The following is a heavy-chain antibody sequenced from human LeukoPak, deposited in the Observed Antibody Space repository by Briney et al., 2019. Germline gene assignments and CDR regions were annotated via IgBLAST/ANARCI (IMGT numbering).Heavy chain of an antibody. Sequence: GGSLRLSCAASGFTFSGYAMNWVRQAPGKGLEWVSGIGGSGGATYYADSVKGRFTISRDNSKNTLYLQMNSLRAEDTAIYYCAKSVWRYCSSTSCPRIYWGQGTLVTVSS. CDR3: AKSVWRYCSSTSCPRIY. CDR2: IGGSGGAT. D-gene: IGHD2-2*01. J-gene: IGHJ4*02. CDR1: GFTFSGYA. V-gene: IGHV3-23*01.